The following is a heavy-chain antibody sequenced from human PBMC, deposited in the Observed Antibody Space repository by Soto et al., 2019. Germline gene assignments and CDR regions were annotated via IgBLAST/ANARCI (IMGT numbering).Heavy chain of an antibody. CDR3: ARGEWEPDNYYYYVMDV. CDR2: IIPIFGTA. D-gene: IGHD1-26*01. J-gene: IGHJ6*02. V-gene: IGHV1-69*06. Sequence: QVQLVQSGAEVKKPGSSVKVSCKASGGTFSSYAISWVRQAPGQGLEWMGGIIPIFGTANYAQKFQGRVTITADKSTSTAYMELSSLRSEDTAVYYCARGEWEPDNYYYYVMDVWGQGTTVTVSS. CDR1: GGTFSSYA.